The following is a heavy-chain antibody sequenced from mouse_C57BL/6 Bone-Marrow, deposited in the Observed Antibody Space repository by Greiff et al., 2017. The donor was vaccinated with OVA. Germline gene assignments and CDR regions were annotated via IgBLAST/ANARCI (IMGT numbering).Heavy chain of an antibody. Sequence: VQLQESGPGLVAPSQSLSITCTISGFSFTNYGVHWVRQPPGKGLEWMVVIWSDGSTNYNSALKSRLTISKDNSKRQVFLKMNSLQTDDTGMYFCARQPYYHYNIMDYWGQGTSVTVAS. D-gene: IGHD2-10*01. J-gene: IGHJ4*01. V-gene: IGHV2-6-1*01. CDR1: GFSFTNYG. CDR2: IWSDGST. CDR3: ARQPYYHYNIMDY.